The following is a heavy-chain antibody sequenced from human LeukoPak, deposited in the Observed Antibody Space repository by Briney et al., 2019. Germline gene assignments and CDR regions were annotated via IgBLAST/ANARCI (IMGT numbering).Heavy chain of an antibody. Sequence: VASVKVSCKASGYTFTGYYTHWVRQAPGQGLEWMGWINPNSGGTNYAQKFQGRVTMTRDTSISTAYMELSRLRSDDTAVYYCARAMVRETYFDYWGQGTLVTVSS. J-gene: IGHJ4*02. CDR1: GYTFTGYY. D-gene: IGHD3-10*01. CDR3: ARAMVRETYFDY. CDR2: INPNSGGT. V-gene: IGHV1-2*02.